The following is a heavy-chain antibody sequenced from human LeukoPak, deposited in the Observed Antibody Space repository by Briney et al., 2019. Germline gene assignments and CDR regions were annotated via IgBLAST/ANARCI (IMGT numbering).Heavy chain of an antibody. D-gene: IGHD2-15*01. CDR3: ATGYCSGGSCYSSDNYYYGMDV. CDR2: IIPIVGIA. J-gene: IGHJ6*02. CDR1: GGTFSSYA. V-gene: IGHV1-69*04. Sequence: GASVKVSCKASGGTFSSYAISWVRQAPGQGLEWMGRIIPIVGIANYAQKFQGRVTITADKSTSTAYMELSSLRSEDTAVYYCATGYCSGGSCYSSDNYYYGMDVWGQGTTVTVSS.